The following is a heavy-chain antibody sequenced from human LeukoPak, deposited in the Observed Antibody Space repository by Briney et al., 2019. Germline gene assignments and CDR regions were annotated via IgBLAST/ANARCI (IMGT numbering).Heavy chain of an antibody. CDR2: IRYDGSNK. CDR1: GFTFSSYG. Sequence: PGGSLRLSCAASGFTFSSYGMHWVRQAPGKGLEWVAFIRYDGSNKYYADSVKGRFTISRDNSKNTLYLQMNSLRAEDTATYFCARARPGVVFNYFDYWGQGVLVPVSS. J-gene: IGHJ4*01. CDR3: ARARPGVVFNYFDY. D-gene: IGHD3-16*01. V-gene: IGHV3-30*02.